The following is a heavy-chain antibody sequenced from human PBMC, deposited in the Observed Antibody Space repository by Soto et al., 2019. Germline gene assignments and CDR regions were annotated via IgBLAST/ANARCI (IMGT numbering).Heavy chain of an antibody. J-gene: IGHJ4*02. V-gene: IGHV5-51*01. D-gene: IGHD6-19*01. CDR1: EYIFSSYW. Sequence: PEAPLALCCKGSEYIFSSYWIGWVRPMPGKGLEWMGITHGGDANTRYSPSFEGQVTISTDKSITTAYLQWSSLKASDTAMYYCARRGTYSSGWDYWGQGTLVTVSS. CDR3: ARRGTYSSGWDY. CDR2: THGGDANT.